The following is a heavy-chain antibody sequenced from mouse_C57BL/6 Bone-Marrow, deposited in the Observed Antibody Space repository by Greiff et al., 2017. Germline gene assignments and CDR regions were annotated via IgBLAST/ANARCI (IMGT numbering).Heavy chain of an antibody. D-gene: IGHD1-1*01. Sequence: VQLQQPGAELVKPGASVKMSCKASGYTFTSYWITWVKQRPGQGLEWIGDIYPGSGITHYNEKFKSKATLTVDNASSNAYMQLSSLTSEDSAVYYCSREDADYYGSSLYYDYWGQGTTLTVSS. CDR2: IYPGSGIT. J-gene: IGHJ2*01. CDR3: SREDADYYGSSLYYDY. V-gene: IGHV1-55*01. CDR1: GYTFTSYW.